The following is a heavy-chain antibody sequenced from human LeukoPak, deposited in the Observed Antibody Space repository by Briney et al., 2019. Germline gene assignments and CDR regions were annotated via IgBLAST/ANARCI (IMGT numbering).Heavy chain of an antibody. CDR2: IYYSGST. V-gene: IGHV4-39*01. D-gene: IGHD3/OR15-3a*01. J-gene: IGHJ4*02. CDR3: ARQTGSGLFILP. Sequence: PSETLSLTCTVSGGSISNYYWGWIRQPPGEGLEWIGSIYYSGSTYYNSSLKSQVSISIGTSKNQFSLRLTSVTAADTAVYYCARQTGSGLFILPGGQGTLVTVSS. CDR1: GGSISNYY.